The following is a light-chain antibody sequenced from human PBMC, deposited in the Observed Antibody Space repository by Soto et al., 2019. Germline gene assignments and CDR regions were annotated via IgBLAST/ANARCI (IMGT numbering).Light chain of an antibody. J-gene: IGLJ1*01. Sequence: QSALTQPPSASGSPGQSVTISCTGTSSDVGGYNSVSWYQQHPGKAPKLMIYEVTKRPSGVPDRFSGSKSGYTASLTVSGLQAEDDADYYCSSYVDSNNYDFGTGTKVTVL. V-gene: IGLV2-8*01. CDR3: SSYVDSNNYD. CDR1: SSDVGGYNS. CDR2: EVT.